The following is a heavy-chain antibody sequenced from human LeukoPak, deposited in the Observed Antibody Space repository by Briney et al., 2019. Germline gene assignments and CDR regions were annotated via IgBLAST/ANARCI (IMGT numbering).Heavy chain of an antibody. Sequence: SETLSLTCAVYGGSFSGYYWSWIRQPPGKGLEWIGEINHSGSTNYNPSLKSRVTISVDTSKNQFSLKLSSVTAADTAVYYCASGSRAPLYYYYYGMDVWGQGTTVTVSS. V-gene: IGHV4-34*01. CDR3: ASGSRAPLYYYYYGMDV. CDR1: GGSFSGYY. CDR2: INHSGST. J-gene: IGHJ6*02. D-gene: IGHD2/OR15-2a*01.